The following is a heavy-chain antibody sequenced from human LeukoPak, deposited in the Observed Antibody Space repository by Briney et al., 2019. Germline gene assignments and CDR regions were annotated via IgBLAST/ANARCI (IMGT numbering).Heavy chain of an antibody. Sequence: SDTLSLTCTVSGASISSYYWSWIRQPPGKGLEWIGYIFYSGSTNYNPSLKSRVTILVDTSKNQFSLKVRSVTAADTAVYYCARFVAGETWHFDLWGRGTLVAVSS. D-gene: IGHD2-15*01. CDR1: GASISSYY. J-gene: IGHJ2*01. CDR2: IFYSGST. V-gene: IGHV4-59*08. CDR3: ARFVAGETWHFDL.